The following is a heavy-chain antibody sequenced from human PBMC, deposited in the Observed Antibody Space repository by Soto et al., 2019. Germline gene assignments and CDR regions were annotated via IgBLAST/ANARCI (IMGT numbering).Heavy chain of an antibody. CDR1: GYTSPSNA. D-gene: IGHD5-12*01. J-gene: IGHJ4*02. CDR2: IGVGDGKT. Sequence: QVQLVQSGAEVKKPGASVKLTCKTSGYTSPSNAIHWVRQAPGKSLEWMGWIGVGDGKTKYSQKFQGRITITRDTSASTADMELSSLTSEDTAVYYCAGVGYDSIGYSYWGQGTLVTVSS. CDR3: AGVGYDSIGYSY. V-gene: IGHV1-3*01.